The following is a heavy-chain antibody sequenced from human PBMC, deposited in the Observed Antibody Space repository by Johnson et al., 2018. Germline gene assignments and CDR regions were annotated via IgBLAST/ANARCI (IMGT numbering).Heavy chain of an antibody. Sequence: VQLVQSGGGVVQPGRSLRLSCTASGFTFDDFAMQWVRQAPGKGLEWVSGISWNSGTIVYADSVKGRFTISRENTKNSLYLQMNSLRDEDTALYYCAKGYCISATCPLDYWGQGTLVTVSS. CDR3: AKGYCISATCPLDY. D-gene: IGHD2-2*01. J-gene: IGHJ4*02. V-gene: IGHV3-9*01. CDR1: GFTFDDFA. CDR2: ISWNSGTI.